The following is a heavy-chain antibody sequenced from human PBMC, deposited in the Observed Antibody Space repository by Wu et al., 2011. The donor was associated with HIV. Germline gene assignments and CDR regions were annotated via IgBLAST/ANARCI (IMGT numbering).Heavy chain of an antibody. CDR3: ARAVGYCSSTSCYGRRLYFDL. J-gene: IGHJ2*01. CDR2: IIPIFGTA. V-gene: IGHV1-69*18. D-gene: IGHD2-2*01. Sequence: QVQLVQSGAEVKKPGSSVKVSCKASGATFSSYAISWVRQAPGQGLEWMGRIIPIFGTANYAQKFQGRVTITTDESTSTAYMELSSLRSEDTAVYYCARAVGYCSSTSCYGRRLYFDLWGLAPWSLSP. CDR1: GATFSSYA.